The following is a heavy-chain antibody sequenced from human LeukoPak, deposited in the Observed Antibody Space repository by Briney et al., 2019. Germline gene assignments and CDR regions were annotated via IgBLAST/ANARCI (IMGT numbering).Heavy chain of an antibody. CDR3: ARDGFRRRIAAAGKGGPFDY. D-gene: IGHD6-13*01. Sequence: PGGSLRLSCAASGFTFSNYAMHWVRQAPGKGLEWVAVISYDGRNHYYADSVKGRFTISRNNAKNSLYLQMNSLRAEDTAVYYCARDGFRRRIAAAGKGGPFDYWGQGTLVTVSS. CDR1: GFTFSNYA. V-gene: IGHV3-30*04. J-gene: IGHJ4*02. CDR2: ISYDGRNH.